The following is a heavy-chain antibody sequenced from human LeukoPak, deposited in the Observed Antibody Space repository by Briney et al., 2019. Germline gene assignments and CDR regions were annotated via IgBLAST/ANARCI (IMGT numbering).Heavy chain of an antibody. CDR3: ARAVLEYSSSWSDPYCFDY. D-gene: IGHD6-13*01. V-gene: IGHV4-59*08. CDR1: GGFISSYY. Sequence: PSETLSLTCTVSGGFISSYYWSWIRQPPGKGLEWIGYIYYSGSTNYNPSLKSRVTISVDTSKNQFSLKLSSVTAADTAVYYCARAVLEYSSSWSDPYCFDYWGQGTLVTVSS. CDR2: IYYSGST. J-gene: IGHJ4*02.